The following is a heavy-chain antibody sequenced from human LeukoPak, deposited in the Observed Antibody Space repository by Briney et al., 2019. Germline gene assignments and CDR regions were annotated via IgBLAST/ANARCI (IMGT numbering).Heavy chain of an antibody. CDR3: AGGDSSGYYFPHFDY. J-gene: IGHJ4*02. D-gene: IGHD3-22*01. CDR2: INHSGST. CDR1: GGSFSGYY. Sequence: SETLSLTCAVYGGSFSGYYWSWIRQPPGKGLEWIGEINHSGSTNYNPSLKSRVTISVVTSKNQFSLKLSSVTAADTAVYYCAGGDSSGYYFPHFDYWGQGTLVTVSS. V-gene: IGHV4-34*01.